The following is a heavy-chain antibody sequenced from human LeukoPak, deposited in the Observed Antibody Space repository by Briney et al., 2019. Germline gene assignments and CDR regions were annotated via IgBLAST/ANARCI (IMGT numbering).Heavy chain of an antibody. J-gene: IGHJ4*02. D-gene: IGHD6-13*01. V-gene: IGHV4-34*01. Sequence: SETLSLTCAVYGGSFSGYYWSWIRQPPGKGLEWIGEINHSGSTNYNPSLKSRVTISVDTSKNQFSLKLSSVTAADTAVYYCAGGGPDSSSLAKPPNFDYWGQGTLVTVSS. CDR2: INHSGST. CDR3: AGGGPDSSSLAKPPNFDY. CDR1: GGSFSGYY.